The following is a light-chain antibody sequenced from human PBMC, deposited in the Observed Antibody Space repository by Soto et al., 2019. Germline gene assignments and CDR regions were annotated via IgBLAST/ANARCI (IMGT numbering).Light chain of an antibody. CDR2: EVN. V-gene: IGLV2-8*01. CDR3: SSYAGSSNV. J-gene: IGLJ1*01. CDR1: SSDVGGYNY. Sequence: SALTQPPSASGSPGQSVAISCTGTSSDVGGYNYVSWYQQHPGKAPKLMIYEVNKRPSGVPDRFSGSKSGNTASLTVSGLQAEDEADDYCSSYAGSSNVFGTGTKLT.